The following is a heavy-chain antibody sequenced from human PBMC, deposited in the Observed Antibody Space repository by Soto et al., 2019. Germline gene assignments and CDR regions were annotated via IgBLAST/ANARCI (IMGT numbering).Heavy chain of an antibody. CDR3: FQAEDGIRDVRSVSAFLLNRSSDL. Sequence: PPGKGLEWIGSIYYSGSTYYNPSLKSRVTISVDTSKNQFSLKLSFVTDADTAVYFFFQAEDGIRDVRSVSAFLLNRSSDL. D-gene: IGHD3-10*02. V-gene: IGHV4-39*01. CDR2: IYYSGST. J-gene: IGHJ2*01.